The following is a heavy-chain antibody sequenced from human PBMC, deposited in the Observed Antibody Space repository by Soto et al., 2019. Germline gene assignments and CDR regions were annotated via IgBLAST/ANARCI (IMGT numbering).Heavy chain of an antibody. CDR1: GGSFSGYY. V-gene: IGHV4-34*01. CDR3: ARLLTARFDY. CDR2: INHSGST. Sequence: TLSLTCAVYGGSFSGYYWSWIRQPPGKWLEWIGEINHSGSTNYNPSLKSRVTISVDTSKNQFSLKLSSVTAADTAVYYCARLLTARFDYWGQGTLVTVSS. J-gene: IGHJ4*02.